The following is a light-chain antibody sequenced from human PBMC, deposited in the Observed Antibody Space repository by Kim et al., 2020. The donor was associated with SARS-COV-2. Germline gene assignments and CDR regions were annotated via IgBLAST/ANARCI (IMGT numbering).Light chain of an antibody. Sequence: DTINCKSSQSVLYSSNNKNYLAWYQHKPGQPPKLLIYWASTRQSGVPDRFSGSASGTDFTLTISSLQAEDVAVYYCQQYYSTLPTFGQGTKVDIK. CDR2: WAS. CDR3: QQYYSTLPT. J-gene: IGKJ1*01. CDR1: QSVLYSSNNKNY. V-gene: IGKV4-1*01.